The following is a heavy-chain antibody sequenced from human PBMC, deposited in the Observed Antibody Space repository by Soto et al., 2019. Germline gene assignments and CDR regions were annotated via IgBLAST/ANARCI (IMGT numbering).Heavy chain of an antibody. CDR1: GYPFTSYD. V-gene: IGHV1-8*01. Sequence: GSVKVSFKASGYPFTSYDIYWVRQATGQGLEWIGWMNPFSGNAVYTQKFQDRVTMTRYTSINTAYMEMSGLRSEDTAVYYCTRGQGNHWGQGSMVTVSS. CDR2: MNPFSGNA. J-gene: IGHJ4*02. CDR3: TRGQGNH.